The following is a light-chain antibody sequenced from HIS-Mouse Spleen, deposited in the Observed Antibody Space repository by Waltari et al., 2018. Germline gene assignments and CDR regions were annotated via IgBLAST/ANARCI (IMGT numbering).Light chain of an antibody. Sequence: DIQMTQSPSTLSASVGDRVPITCRASQCISTWLAWYQQKPGKAPKLLIYKAYSLESGVPSRFSGSGSGTEFTLTISSLQPDDFATYYCQQYNSYSRTFGQGTKVEIK. V-gene: IGKV1-5*03. CDR1: QCISTW. CDR3: QQYNSYSRT. J-gene: IGKJ1*01. CDR2: KAY.